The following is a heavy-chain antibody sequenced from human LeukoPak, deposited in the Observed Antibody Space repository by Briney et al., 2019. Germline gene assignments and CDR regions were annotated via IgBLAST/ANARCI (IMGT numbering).Heavy chain of an antibody. V-gene: IGHV1-8*03. CDR3: ARRAYYCTNGVCHRRYYYHMDV. J-gene: IGHJ6*03. CDR2: MNPNSGNT. CDR1: GYTFTSYD. D-gene: IGHD2-8*01. Sequence: GASVKVSCKASGYTFTSYDINWVRQATGQGLEWMGWMNPNSGNTGYAQKFQGRVTITRNTSISTAYMELSSLRSEDTAVYYCARRAYYCTNGVCHRRYYYHMDVWGKGTTVTVSS.